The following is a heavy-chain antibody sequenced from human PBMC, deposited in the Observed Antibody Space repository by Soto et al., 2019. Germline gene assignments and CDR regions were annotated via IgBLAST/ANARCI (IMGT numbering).Heavy chain of an antibody. Sequence: EVQLVESGGGLVQPGGSLRLSCAASGFTFSSYWMHWVRQAPGKGLVWVGRIRSKTNNYATTYGAPVRGRFTLSRDDSKNTAYLQMNNLESEDAAVYYCTRHAGGQVEHSFYYYFMDVWGKGTTVSV. J-gene: IGHJ6*03. CDR2: IRSKTNNYAT. CDR1: GFTFSSYW. CDR3: TRHAGGQVEHSFYYYFMDV. D-gene: IGHD2-15*01. V-gene: IGHV3-73*02.